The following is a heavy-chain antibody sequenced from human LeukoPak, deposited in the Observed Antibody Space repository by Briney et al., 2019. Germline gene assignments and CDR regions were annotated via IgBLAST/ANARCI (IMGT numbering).Heavy chain of an antibody. CDR3: ARLTRLSTSPDRYYLDY. D-gene: IGHD6-6*01. V-gene: IGHV4-4*09. Sequence: PSETLSLTCTVSGDSISSYYWSWNRQPPGKGLEWIGYIHTGGGTSYIPSLKGRVTISIDTSKNQFSLKLSSVTAADSAVYYCARLTRLSTSPDRYYLDYWGQGTLVTVSS. J-gene: IGHJ4*02. CDR2: IHTGGGT. CDR1: GDSISSYY.